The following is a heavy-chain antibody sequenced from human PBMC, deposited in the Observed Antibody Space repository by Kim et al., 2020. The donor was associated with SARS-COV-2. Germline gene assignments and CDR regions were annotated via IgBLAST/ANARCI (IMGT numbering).Heavy chain of an antibody. D-gene: IGHD3-22*01. J-gene: IGHJ4*02. CDR2: IYSGGSST. Sequence: GGSLRLSCAASGFTFSSYAMSWVRQAPGKGLEWVSVIYSGGSSTYYADSVKGRFTISRDNSKNTLYLQMNSLRAEDTAVYYCAKDRSPYYYDSSVNGALDYWGQGTLVTVSS. V-gene: IGHV3-23*03. CDR3: AKDRSPYYYDSSVNGALDY. CDR1: GFTFSSYA.